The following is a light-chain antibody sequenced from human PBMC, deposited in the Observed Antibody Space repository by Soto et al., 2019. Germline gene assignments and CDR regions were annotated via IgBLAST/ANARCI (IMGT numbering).Light chain of an antibody. CDR1: QSVSDN. J-gene: IGKJ5*01. CDR2: GAS. CDR3: QQYNNWPIT. V-gene: IGKV3-15*01. Sequence: EMVMTQSPGTLPVSPGEKVTLSYRASQSVSDNVAWYQQRPGQAPRLLMHGASARAAGLPARFSGSGSGTEFSLSIHSLQSEDFAVYYCQQYNNWPITFGEGTRLEI.